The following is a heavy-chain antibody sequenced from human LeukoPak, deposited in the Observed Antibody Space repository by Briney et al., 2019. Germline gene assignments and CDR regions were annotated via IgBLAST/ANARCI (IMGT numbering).Heavy chain of an antibody. Sequence: SETLSLTCAVYGGSFSGYYWSWIRQPPGKGLEWIGEINHSGSTNYNPSLKSRVTISVDTSKNQFSLKLSSVTAADTAVYYCARANDYDSSGYYDYWGQGTLVTVSS. D-gene: IGHD3-22*01. J-gene: IGHJ4*02. CDR2: INHSGST. CDR1: GGSFSGYY. CDR3: ARANDYDSSGYYDY. V-gene: IGHV4-34*01.